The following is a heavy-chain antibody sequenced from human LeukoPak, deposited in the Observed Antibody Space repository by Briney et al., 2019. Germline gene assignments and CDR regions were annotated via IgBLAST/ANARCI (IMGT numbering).Heavy chain of an antibody. CDR3: ARAPVIAAAGSYNWFDP. D-gene: IGHD6-13*01. J-gene: IGHJ5*02. CDR1: GYTFTSYG. CDR2: IRAYNGNT. V-gene: IGHV1-18*01. Sequence: GASVKVSCKASGYTFTSYGISWVRQAPGQGLEWMGWIRAYNGNTKYAQKLQGRVTMTTDTSTSTAYMELRSLRSDDTAVYYCARAPVIAAAGSYNWFDPWGQGTLVTVSS.